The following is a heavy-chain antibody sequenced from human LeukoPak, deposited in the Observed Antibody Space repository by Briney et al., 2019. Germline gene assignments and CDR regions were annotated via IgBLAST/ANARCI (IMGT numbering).Heavy chain of an antibody. J-gene: IGHJ4*02. D-gene: IGHD3-10*01. CDR3: ASDRVLGSGSLDN. V-gene: IGHV3-74*01. Sequence: GGSLRLSCAASGFSFSDFWMHWVRQTPGKGLVWVSRIRGDGYDTNYADSVEGRFTISRDNARHTLYLQMNSLRADDTAVYYCASDRVLGSGSLDNWGQGTLATVSS. CDR2: IRGDGYDT. CDR1: GFSFSDFW.